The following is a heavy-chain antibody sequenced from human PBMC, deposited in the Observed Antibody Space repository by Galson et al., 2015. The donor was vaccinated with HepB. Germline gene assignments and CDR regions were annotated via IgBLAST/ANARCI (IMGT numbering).Heavy chain of an antibody. CDR1: GFTFDDYG. Sequence: SLRLSCAASGFTFDDYGMSWVRQAPGKGLEWVSGINWNGGSTGYADSVKGRFTISRDNAKNSLYLQMNSLRAEDTALYYCARAGGVGASLAFDYWGQGTLVTVSS. CDR3: ARAGGVGASLAFDY. D-gene: IGHD1-26*01. V-gene: IGHV3-20*04. J-gene: IGHJ4*02. CDR2: INWNGGST.